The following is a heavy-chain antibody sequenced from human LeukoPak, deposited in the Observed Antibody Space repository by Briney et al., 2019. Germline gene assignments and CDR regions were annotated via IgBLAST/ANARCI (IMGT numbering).Heavy chain of an antibody. CDR2: IYPSGGIT. CDR3: ARGTRPAATETDFDY. D-gene: IGHD2-2*01. V-gene: IGHV1-46*01. CDR1: GYTFTSYY. J-gene: IGHJ4*02. Sequence: ASVKVSCKASGYTFTSYYMHWVRQAPGQGLEWMAIIYPSGGITSYAQKFQGRVTMTRDTSTSTVYMELSSLRSEDTAVYYCARGTRPAATETDFDYWGQGTLVTVFS.